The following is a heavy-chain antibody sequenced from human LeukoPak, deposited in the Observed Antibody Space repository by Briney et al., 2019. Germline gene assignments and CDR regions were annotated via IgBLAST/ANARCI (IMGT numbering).Heavy chain of an antibody. CDR3: ARGIGIAAAGQRYYMDV. D-gene: IGHD6-13*01. V-gene: IGHV3-66*01. CDR2: IYSGGST. J-gene: IGHJ6*03. Sequence: GGSLRLSCAASGFTVSSNYMSWVRQAPGKGLEWVSVIYSGGSTYYADSVKGRFTISRDNAKNSLYLQMNSLRAEDTAVYYCARGIGIAAAGQRYYMDVWGKGTTVTVSS. CDR1: GFTVSSNY.